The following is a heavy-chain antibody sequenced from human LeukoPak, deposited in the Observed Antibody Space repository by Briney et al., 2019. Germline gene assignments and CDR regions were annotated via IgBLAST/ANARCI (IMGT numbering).Heavy chain of an antibody. V-gene: IGHV4-39*01. CDR2: IYYSGST. J-gene: IGHJ5*02. CDR3: ARHVGHYCSGGSCYSANWFDP. D-gene: IGHD2-15*01. CDR1: GGSISSSSYY. Sequence: RTSETLSLTCTVSGGSISSSSYYWGWIRQPPGKGLEWIGSIYYSGSTYYNPSLKSRVTISVDTSKNQFSLKLSSVTAADTAVYYCARHVGHYCSGGSCYSANWFDPWGQGTLVTVSS.